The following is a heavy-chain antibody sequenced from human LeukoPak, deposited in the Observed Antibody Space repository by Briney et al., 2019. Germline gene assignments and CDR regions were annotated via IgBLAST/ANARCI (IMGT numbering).Heavy chain of an antibody. Sequence: PSGGSLRLSCAASGFTFSSYGMHWVRQAPGKGLEWVAVISCDGSNKYYADSVKGRFTISRDNSKNTLYLQMNSLRAEDTAVYYCARLSLQEVFDYWGQGTLVTVSS. J-gene: IGHJ4*02. V-gene: IGHV3-30*03. D-gene: IGHD3-16*02. CDR1: GFTFSSYG. CDR3: ARLSLQEVFDY. CDR2: ISCDGSNK.